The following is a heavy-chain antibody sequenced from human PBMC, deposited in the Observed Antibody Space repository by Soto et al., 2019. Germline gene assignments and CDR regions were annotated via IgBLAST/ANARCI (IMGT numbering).Heavy chain of an antibody. J-gene: IGHJ4*02. CDR2: IWYDGSNK. V-gene: IGHV3-33*01. D-gene: IGHD1-7*01. CDR1: GSIFSGYG. CDR3: ARDGIGGTVYRGFCDF. Sequence: QKYLVESGGGVVQPGGSLRLSCVASGSIFSGYGMHWVRQAPGKGLEWVAVIWYDGSNKYYADSVKGRFTIFRKNSKNMLYLQMNSLTAEETGVYYCARDGIGGTVYRGFCDFWGQGTLVTVSS.